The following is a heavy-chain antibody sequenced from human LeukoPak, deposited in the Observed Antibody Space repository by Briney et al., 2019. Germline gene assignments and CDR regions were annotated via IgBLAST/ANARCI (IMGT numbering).Heavy chain of an antibody. V-gene: IGHV4-34*01. CDR3: TRAGSWKEGPTFAY. D-gene: IGHD6-13*01. Sequence: SETLSLTCGVYDGSFRGYYWTWLRQPPGKGLEWIGEINYSGSTNYNSSLKSRVTISVDTSKNQFSLKLSSVTAADAAVYYCTRAGSWKEGPTFAYWGQGTLVTVSS. CDR2: INYSGST. J-gene: IGHJ4*02. CDR1: DGSFRGYY.